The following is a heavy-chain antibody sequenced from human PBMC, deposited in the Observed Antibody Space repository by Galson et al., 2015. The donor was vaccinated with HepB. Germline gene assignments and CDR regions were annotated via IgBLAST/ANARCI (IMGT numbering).Heavy chain of an antibody. CDR2: ISSSSSTI. Sequence: SLRLSCAASGFAFSSYSMNWVRQAPGKGLEWVSYISSSSSTIYYADSVKGRFTISRDNAKNSLYLQMNSLRDEDTAVYYCARDWSNVGDYYGMDVWGQGTTVTVSS. J-gene: IGHJ6*02. D-gene: IGHD3-3*01. CDR1: GFAFSSYS. V-gene: IGHV3-48*02. CDR3: ARDWSNVGDYYGMDV.